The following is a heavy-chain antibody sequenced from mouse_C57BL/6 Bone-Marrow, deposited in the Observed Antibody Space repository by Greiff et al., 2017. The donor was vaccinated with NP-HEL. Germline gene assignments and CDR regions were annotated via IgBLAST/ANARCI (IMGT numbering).Heavy chain of an antibody. CDR2: ISSGGSYT. CDR3: ARQTPLGWFAY. CDR1: GFTFSSYG. Sequence: EVKLLESGGDLVKPGGSLKLSCAASGFTFSSYGMSWVRQTPDKRLEWVATISSGGSYTDYPDSVKGRFTISRDNAKNTLYLQMSSLKSEDTAMYYCARQTPLGWFAYWGQGTLVTVSA. V-gene: IGHV5-6*01. J-gene: IGHJ3*01. D-gene: IGHD3-1*01.